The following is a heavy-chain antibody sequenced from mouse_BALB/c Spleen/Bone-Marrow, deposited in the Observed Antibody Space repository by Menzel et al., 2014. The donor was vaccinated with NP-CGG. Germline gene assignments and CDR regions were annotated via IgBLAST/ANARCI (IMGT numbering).Heavy chain of an antibody. CDR3: ARYGRRFYAMDY. Sequence: VQLKQSGAELVKPGASVKLSCTASGFNIKDTYMHWVKQRPEQGLEWIGRIDPANGNTKYDPKFQGKATITADTSSNTAYQQLSSLTSEDTAVYYCARYGRRFYAMDYWGQGTSVTVSS. D-gene: IGHD1-1*01. CDR1: GFNIKDTY. V-gene: IGHV14-3*02. J-gene: IGHJ4*01. CDR2: IDPANGNT.